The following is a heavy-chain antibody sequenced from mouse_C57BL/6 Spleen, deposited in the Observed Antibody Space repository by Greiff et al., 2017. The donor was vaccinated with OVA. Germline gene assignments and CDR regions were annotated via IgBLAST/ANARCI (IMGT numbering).Heavy chain of an antibody. Sequence: EVKLMESGGGLVKPGGSLKLSCAASGFTFSDYGMHWVRQAPEKGLEWVAYISSGSSTIYYADTVKGRFTISRDNAKNTLFLQMTSLRSEDTAMYYCARREYYGSSEAMDYWGQGTSVTVSS. CDR3: ARREYYGSSEAMDY. J-gene: IGHJ4*01. CDR2: ISSGSSTI. V-gene: IGHV5-17*01. CDR1: GFTFSDYG. D-gene: IGHD1-1*01.